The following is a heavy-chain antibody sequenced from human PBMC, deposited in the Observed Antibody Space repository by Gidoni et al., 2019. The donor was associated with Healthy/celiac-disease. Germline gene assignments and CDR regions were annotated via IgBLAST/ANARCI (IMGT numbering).Heavy chain of an antibody. CDR2: LSASGGST. Sequence: EVQLLESGGGLVQPGGSLRLSCAASGFTFSSYSMSWVRQAPGKGMEWVSGLSASGGSTYYADSVKGRFTISRDNSNNTLYLQINSLRAEDTAVYYCAKDQRFGSPAAGKAKAGWGQGTLVTVSS. CDR3: AKDQRFGSPAAGKAKAG. J-gene: IGHJ4*02. V-gene: IGHV3-23*01. D-gene: IGHD6-13*01. CDR1: GFTFSSYS.